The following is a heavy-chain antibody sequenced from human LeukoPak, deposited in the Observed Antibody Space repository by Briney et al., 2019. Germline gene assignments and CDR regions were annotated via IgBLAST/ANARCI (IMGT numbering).Heavy chain of an antibody. CDR1: GFTFYDYA. CDR2: ISWNSGSI. D-gene: IGHD1-26*01. J-gene: IGHJ4*02. V-gene: IGHV3-9*01. Sequence: PGRSLRLSCAASGFTFYDYAMHWVRQAPGKGLEWVSGISWNSGSIGYADSVKGRFTISRDNAKNSLYLQMNSLRAEDTALYYCAKDSGSYGDPIDYWGQGTLVTVSS. CDR3: AKDSGSYGDPIDY.